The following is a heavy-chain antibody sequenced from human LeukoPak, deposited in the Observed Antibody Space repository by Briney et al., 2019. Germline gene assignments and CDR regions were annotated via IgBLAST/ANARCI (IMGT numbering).Heavy chain of an antibody. CDR2: ISDYNGNT. CDR3: ARDSWFPRAFDI. D-gene: IGHD6-13*01. Sequence: GSVKVSCKASGYTFTSYGISWVRQAPGQGLEWMGWISDYNGNTNYAQKLQGRVTMTTDTSTSTAYMELRSLRSDDTAVYYCARDSWFPRAFDIWGQGTMVTVSS. V-gene: IGHV1-18*01. CDR1: GYTFTSYG. J-gene: IGHJ3*02.